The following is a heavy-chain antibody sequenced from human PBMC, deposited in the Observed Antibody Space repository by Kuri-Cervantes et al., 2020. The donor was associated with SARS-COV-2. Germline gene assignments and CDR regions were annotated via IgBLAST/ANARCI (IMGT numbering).Heavy chain of an antibody. CDR2: IIPIFGTA. J-gene: IGHJ5*02. CDR1: GYTFTSYD. D-gene: IGHD3-22*01. CDR3: ACRRSRSGYYFAQPFDP. Sequence: SVKVSCKASGYTFTSYDINWVRQAPGQGLEWMGGIIPIFGTANYAQKFQGRVTITADKSTSTAYMELSSLRSEDTAVYYCACRRSRSGYYFAQPFDPWGQGTLVTVSS. V-gene: IGHV1-69*06.